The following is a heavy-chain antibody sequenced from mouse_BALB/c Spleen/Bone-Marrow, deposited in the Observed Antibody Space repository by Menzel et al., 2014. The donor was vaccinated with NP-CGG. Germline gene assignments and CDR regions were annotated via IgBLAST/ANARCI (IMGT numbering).Heavy chain of an antibody. CDR3: ASYYYGSSSFAY. V-gene: IGHV14-3*02. CDR2: IDPANGNT. Sequence: DVQLQESGAELVKPGASVKLSCTASGFNIKDTYMHWVKQRPEQGLEWIGRIDPANGNTKYDPKFQGKATITADTSSNTAYLQLSSPTSEDTAVYYCASYYYGSSSFAYWGQGTLVTVSA. D-gene: IGHD1-1*01. J-gene: IGHJ3*01. CDR1: GFNIKDTY.